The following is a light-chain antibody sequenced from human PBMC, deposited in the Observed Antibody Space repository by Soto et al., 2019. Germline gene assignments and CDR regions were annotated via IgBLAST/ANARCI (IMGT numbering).Light chain of an antibody. CDR3: QQYNTWPRT. J-gene: IGKJ1*01. CDR1: QSVSSSY. V-gene: IGKV3-20*01. CDR2: GAS. Sequence: EIVLTQSPGTLSLSPGERATLSCRASQSVSSSYLAWYQQKPGQAPRLLIYGASSRATGIPDRFSGSGSGTDFTLTISRLEPEDFAVYYCQQYNTWPRTLGHGTKVDIK.